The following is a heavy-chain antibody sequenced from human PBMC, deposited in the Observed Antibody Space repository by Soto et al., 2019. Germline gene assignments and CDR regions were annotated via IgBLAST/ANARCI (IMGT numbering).Heavy chain of an antibody. J-gene: IGHJ6*02. CDR3: TRLLRTGWNYESEGMDV. CDR1: GFTFSGSA. Sequence: GGSLRLSCAASGFTFSGSAMHWGRQASGKGLEWVGRIRSKANSYATAYAASVKGRFTISRDDSKNTAYLQMNSLKTEDTAVYYCTRLLRTGWNYESEGMDVWGQGNTVTVSS. V-gene: IGHV3-73*01. CDR2: IRSKANSYAT. D-gene: IGHD1-7*01.